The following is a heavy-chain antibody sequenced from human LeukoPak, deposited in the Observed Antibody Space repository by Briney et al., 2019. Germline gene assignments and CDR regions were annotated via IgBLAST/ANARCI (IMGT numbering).Heavy chain of an antibody. Sequence: SETLSLTCTVSGGSISSGGYYWSWIRQHPGKGLEWIGYIYYSGSTYYNPSLKSRVTISVDTSKNQFSLKLSSVTAADTAVYYCARSGEVWFGELFIPPPDYWGQGTLVTVSS. CDR3: ARSGEVWFGELFIPPPDY. V-gene: IGHV4-31*03. J-gene: IGHJ4*02. CDR2: IYYSGST. CDR1: GGSISSGGYY. D-gene: IGHD3-10*01.